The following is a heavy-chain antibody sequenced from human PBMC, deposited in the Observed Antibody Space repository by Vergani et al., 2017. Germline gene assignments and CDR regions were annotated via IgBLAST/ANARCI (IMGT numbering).Heavy chain of an antibody. Sequence: QVQLHQSGPGLVKPSQTLSLTCAISGDRVSNKSAGWNWIRQSPSRGLEWLERTYFMSKWYNDYAASVKSRMTINSDTSKNLFSLQLQSVTPEDTAVYYWAREDISLTVEGANYMDIWGKGTTVTVSS. CDR2: TYFMSKWYN. CDR1: GDRVSNKSAG. J-gene: IGHJ6*03. D-gene: IGHD3-22*01. V-gene: IGHV6-1*01. CDR3: AREDISLTVEGANYMDI.